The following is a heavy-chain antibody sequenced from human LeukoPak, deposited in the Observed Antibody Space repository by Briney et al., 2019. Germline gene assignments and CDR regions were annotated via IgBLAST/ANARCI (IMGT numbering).Heavy chain of an antibody. CDR1: GFTFSSYW. CDR3: ARTGRAAAGNWFDP. Sequence: PGGSLRLSCAASGFTFSSYWMSWVRQAPGKGLEWVSGINWNGGSTGYADSVKGRFTISRDNAKNSLYLQMNSLRAEDTAFYYCARTGRAAAGNWFDPWGQGTLVTVSS. J-gene: IGHJ5*02. D-gene: IGHD6-13*01. CDR2: INWNGGST. V-gene: IGHV3-20*04.